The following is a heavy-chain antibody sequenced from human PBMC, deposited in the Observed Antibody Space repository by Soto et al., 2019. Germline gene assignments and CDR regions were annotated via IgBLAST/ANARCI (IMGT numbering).Heavy chain of an antibody. Sequence: GASVKVSCKASGGTFSSYAISWVRQAPGPGLEWMGGIIPIFGTANYAAPVKGRFSISRDDSTYTQSLQMNSLKSEDTAVYYCATDLPTAGSGELDYWGQGTLVTVSS. V-gene: IGHV1-69*05. D-gene: IGHD3-10*01. CDR1: GGTFSSYA. CDR3: ATDLPTAGSGELDY. CDR2: IIPIFGTA. J-gene: IGHJ4*02.